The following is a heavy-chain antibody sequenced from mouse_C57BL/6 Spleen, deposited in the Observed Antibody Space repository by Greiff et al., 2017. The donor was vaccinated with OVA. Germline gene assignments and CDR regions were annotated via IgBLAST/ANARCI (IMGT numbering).Heavy chain of an antibody. Sequence: EVKLMESGGGLVKPGGSLKLSCAASGFTFSDYGMHWVRQAPESGLEWVSYISSGSSTIYYADTVKGRFPISRDNAKNTLFLQMTRLRYEDTAMYYCASSDDYAYYYAMDYWGQGTSVTVSS. V-gene: IGHV5-17*01. CDR2: ISSGSSTI. CDR1: GFTFSDYG. J-gene: IGHJ4*01. CDR3: ASSDDYAYYYAMDY. D-gene: IGHD2-4*01.